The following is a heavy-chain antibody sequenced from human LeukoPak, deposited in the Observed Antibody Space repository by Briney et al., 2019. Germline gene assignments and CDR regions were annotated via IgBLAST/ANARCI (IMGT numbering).Heavy chain of an antibody. CDR1: GFTFSSYG. J-gene: IGHJ4*02. D-gene: IGHD4-17*01. V-gene: IGHV3-33*01. CDR3: ASIGDYGDPGSDY. Sequence: GGSLRLSCVASGFTFSSYGMHWVRQAPGKGLEWVAVIWYDGSNKYYADSVKGRFTISRDNSKNTLYLQMNSLRAEDTAVYYCASIGDYGDPGSDYWGQGTLVTVSS. CDR2: IWYDGSNK.